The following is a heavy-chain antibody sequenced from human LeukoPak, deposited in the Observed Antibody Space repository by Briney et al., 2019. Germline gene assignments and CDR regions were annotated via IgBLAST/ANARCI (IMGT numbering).Heavy chain of an antibody. Sequence: GGSLRLSCAASGFTFDDYGMSWVRQAPGKGPEWVSGINWNGGSTGYADSVKGRFTISRDNAKNSLYLQMNSLRAEDTALYYCARGLYDSSGYSNWGQGTLVTVSS. V-gene: IGHV3-20*04. CDR3: ARGLYDSSGYSN. CDR2: INWNGGST. CDR1: GFTFDDYG. D-gene: IGHD3-22*01. J-gene: IGHJ4*02.